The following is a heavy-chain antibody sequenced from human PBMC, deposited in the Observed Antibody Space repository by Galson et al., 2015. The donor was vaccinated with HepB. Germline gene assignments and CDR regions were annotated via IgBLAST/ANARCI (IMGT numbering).Heavy chain of an antibody. D-gene: IGHD6-19*01. V-gene: IGHV3-30-3*01. CDR1: GFTFSSYA. CDR2: ISYDGSNK. Sequence: SLRLSCAASGFTFSSYAMHWVRQAPGKGLEWVAVISYDGSNKYYADSVKGRFTISRDNSKNTLYLQMNSLRAEDTAVYYCARSEAVAGTFDYWGQGTLVTVSS. CDR3: ARSEAVAGTFDY. J-gene: IGHJ4*02.